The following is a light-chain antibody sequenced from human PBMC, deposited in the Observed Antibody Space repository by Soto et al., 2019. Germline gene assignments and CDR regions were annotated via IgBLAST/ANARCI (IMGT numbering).Light chain of an antibody. CDR1: QAVLNNY. CDR2: GVS. J-gene: IGKJ1*01. V-gene: IGKV3-20*01. Sequence: DIFLTQSPVTLSLSPGERATLSCRASQAVLNNYLAWFQQKPGQAPRLLIYGVSTRAAGIPDRFSGSGSATDFTLTISRLEPEDFAVYYCQQFGTSPWAFGQGTKVDIK. CDR3: QQFGTSPWA.